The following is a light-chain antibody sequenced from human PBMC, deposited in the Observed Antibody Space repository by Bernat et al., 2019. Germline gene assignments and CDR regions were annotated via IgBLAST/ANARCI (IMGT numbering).Light chain of an antibody. V-gene: IGLV2-14*03. CDR1: SSDVGGYKY. J-gene: IGLJ2*01. CDR3: SSYTTSSTLV. Sequence: QSALTQPASVSGSPGQSITISCTGTSSDVGGYKYVSWYQHHPGKAPKLMIFDVSDRPTWVSHRFSGSKSGNTASLTISGLQAEDEADYYCSSYTTSSTLVFGGGTKLTVL. CDR2: DVS.